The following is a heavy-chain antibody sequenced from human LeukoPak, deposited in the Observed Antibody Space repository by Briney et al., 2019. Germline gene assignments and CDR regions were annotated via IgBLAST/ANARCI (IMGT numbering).Heavy chain of an antibody. V-gene: IGHV3-30-3*01. CDR3: ARDLRLLLRYYPFDY. CDR2: ISYDGSNK. J-gene: IGHJ4*02. CDR1: GFTFSSYA. D-gene: IGHD3-22*01. Sequence: PGGSLRLSCAASGFTFSSYAMHWVRQAPGKGLEWVAVISYDGSNKYYADSVKGRFTISRDNSKNTLYLQMNSLRAEDTAVYYCARDLRLLLRYYPFDYWGQGTLVTVSS.